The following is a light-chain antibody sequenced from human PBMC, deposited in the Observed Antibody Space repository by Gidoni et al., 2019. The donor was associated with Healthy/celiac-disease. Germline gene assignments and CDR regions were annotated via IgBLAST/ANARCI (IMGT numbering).Light chain of an antibody. V-gene: IGKV3-15*01. J-gene: IGKJ1*01. CDR2: GAS. Sequence: EIVMTQSAATLSVSPGERATLSCRASQSVSSNLAWYQQKPGQAPRLLIYGASTRATGIPARFSGSGSGTAFTLTISSLQSEDVAVYYCQQYNNWPPGTFGQGTKVEIK. CDR3: QQYNNWPPGT. CDR1: QSVSSN.